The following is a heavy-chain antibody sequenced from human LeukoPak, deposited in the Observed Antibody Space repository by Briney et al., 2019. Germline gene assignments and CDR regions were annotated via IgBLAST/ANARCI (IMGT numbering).Heavy chain of an antibody. CDR3: ARDLAARPRPPSYGMDV. V-gene: IGHV3-53*01. D-gene: IGHD6-6*01. J-gene: IGHJ6*02. CDR2: IYSGGTT. CDR1: GFTVSSNY. Sequence: PGGSLRLSCAASGFTVSSNYMSWVRQAPGKGLEWVSVIYSGGTTYYTDSVKGRFTISRDNSKNTLYLQMNSLRAEDTAVYYCARDLAARPRPPSYGMDVWGQGTTVTVSS.